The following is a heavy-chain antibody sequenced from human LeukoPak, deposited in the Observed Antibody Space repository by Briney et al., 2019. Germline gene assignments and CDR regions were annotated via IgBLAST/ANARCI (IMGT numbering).Heavy chain of an antibody. CDR1: GYSISSGYY. V-gene: IGHV4-38-2*02. J-gene: IGHJ3*01. CDR3: ARDRDSNGWTVAFDF. CDR2: IYHSGST. D-gene: IGHD6-19*01. Sequence: SETLSLTCGVSGYSISSGYYWGWIRQPPGEGLEWIGSIYHSGSTYYNASLKSRVTISVDTSKNQFCLELSSVTAADTAVYYCARDRDSNGWTVAFDFWGQGTMVTVSS.